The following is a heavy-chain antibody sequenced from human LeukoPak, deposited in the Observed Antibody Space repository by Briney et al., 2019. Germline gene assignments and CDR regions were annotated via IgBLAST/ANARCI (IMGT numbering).Heavy chain of an antibody. CDR3: ARGGGYYD. Sequence: GGSLRLSCAGSGFTFSNYWMSWVRQAPGKGLEWVANIKQDGSEKYYVDSVRGRFTISRDNAKNSLYLQMNSLRAEDTAVYYCARGGGYYDWGQGTLVTASS. J-gene: IGHJ1*01. D-gene: IGHD1-26*01. CDR2: IKQDGSEK. CDR1: GFTFSNYW. V-gene: IGHV3-7*01.